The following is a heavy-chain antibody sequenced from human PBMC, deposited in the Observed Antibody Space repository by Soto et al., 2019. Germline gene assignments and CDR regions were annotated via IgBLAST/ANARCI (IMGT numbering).Heavy chain of an antibody. CDR2: IYYSGST. CDR1: GGSISSSSYY. CDR3: ARGWLRLYYYYGMDV. D-gene: IGHD5-12*01. J-gene: IGHJ6*02. Sequence: SLTCTVSGGSISSSSYYWGWVRQPPGKGLEWIGSIYYSGSTNYNPSLKSRVTISVDTSKNQFSLKLSSVTAADTAVYYCARGWLRLYYYYGMDVWGQGTTVTVYS. V-gene: IGHV4-39*01.